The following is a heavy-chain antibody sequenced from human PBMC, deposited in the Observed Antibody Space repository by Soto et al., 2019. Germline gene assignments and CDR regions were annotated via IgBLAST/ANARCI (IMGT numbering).Heavy chain of an antibody. V-gene: IGHV4-39*01. D-gene: IGHD6-13*01. CDR3: ASSTAAAGNYYYVMDV. CDR1: GGSISSSSYY. CDR2: IYYSGST. Sequence: PSETLSLTCTVSGGSISSSSYYWGWIRQPPGKGLEWIGSIYYSGSTYYNPSLKSRVTISVDTSKNRFSLKLSSVTAADTAVYYCASSTAAAGNYYYVMDVWGQGTTVPVSS. J-gene: IGHJ6*02.